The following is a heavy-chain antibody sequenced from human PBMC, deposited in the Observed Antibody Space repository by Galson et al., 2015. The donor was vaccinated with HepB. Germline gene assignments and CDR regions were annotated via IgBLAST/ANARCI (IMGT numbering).Heavy chain of an antibody. CDR3: AREVQDTAMVALFDS. J-gene: IGHJ4*02. Sequence: CAISGDSVSTTGAAWNWIRQSPSRGLEWLGRTYHRSKWYSEYGVSVRSRIAINADTSKNQFSLHLKSVTPEDTAVYYCAREVQDTAMVALFDSWGQGTQVIVSP. V-gene: IGHV6-1*01. CDR2: TYHRSKWYS. D-gene: IGHD5-18*01. CDR1: GDSVSTTGAA.